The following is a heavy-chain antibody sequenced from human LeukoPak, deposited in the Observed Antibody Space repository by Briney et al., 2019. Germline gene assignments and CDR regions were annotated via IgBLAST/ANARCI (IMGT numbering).Heavy chain of an antibody. CDR1: GGSIRSSSYY. CDR3: ARGTGTDYYYYYMDV. Sequence: SETLSLTCTVSGGSIRSSSYYWGWIRQPPGKGLEWIGCIYYTGSTYYNPSLKSRVTISVDTSKNQFSLKLSSVTAADTAVYYCARGTGTDYYYYYMDVWGKGTTVTGSS. CDR2: IYYTGST. V-gene: IGHV4-39*07. D-gene: IGHD1-14*01. J-gene: IGHJ6*03.